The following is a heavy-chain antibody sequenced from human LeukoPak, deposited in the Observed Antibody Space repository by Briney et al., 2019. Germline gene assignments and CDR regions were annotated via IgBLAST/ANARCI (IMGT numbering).Heavy chain of an antibody. J-gene: IGHJ4*02. CDR2: IHDSGST. D-gene: IGHD6-19*01. CDR3: ARDGYSSGWYDY. Sequence: SETLSLTCTVSGGSISSYYWIWIRQSPGEELEWIGHIHDSGSTTYNPSLKSRVTISVDTSKNQFSLKLSSVTAADTAVYYCARDGYSSGWYDYWGQGTLVTVSS. CDR1: GGSISSYY. V-gene: IGHV4-59*01.